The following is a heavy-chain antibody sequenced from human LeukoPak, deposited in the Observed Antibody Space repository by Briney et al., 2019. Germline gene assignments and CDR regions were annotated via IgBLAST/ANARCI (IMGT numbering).Heavy chain of an antibody. CDR2: IRGSGGST. J-gene: IGHJ4*02. CDR1: RFTFSSYA. Sequence: PGGSLRLSCAASRFTFSSYAMSWVRQAPGKGLEWVSAIRGSGGSTYYADSVKGRFTISRDNSKNTLYLQMNSLRAEDTAEYYCAKVPHYYYGSGSYQFDYWGQGTLVAVSS. V-gene: IGHV3-23*01. CDR3: AKVPHYYYGSGSYQFDY. D-gene: IGHD3-10*01.